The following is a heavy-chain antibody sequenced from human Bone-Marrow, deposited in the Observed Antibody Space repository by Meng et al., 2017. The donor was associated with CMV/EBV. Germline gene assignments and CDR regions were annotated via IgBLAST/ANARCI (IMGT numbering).Heavy chain of an antibody. CDR1: FTFSSYG. CDR2: ISYDGSNK. J-gene: IGHJ4*02. Sequence: FTFSSYGMHWVRPAPGKRLECVAVISYDGSNKYYADSVQGRFTISRDNSKNTLYLQMNSLRAEDTAVYYCAKDRDSSSWYTRGYFDYWGQGTLVTVSS. V-gene: IGHV3-30*18. CDR3: AKDRDSSSWYTRGYFDY. D-gene: IGHD6-13*01.